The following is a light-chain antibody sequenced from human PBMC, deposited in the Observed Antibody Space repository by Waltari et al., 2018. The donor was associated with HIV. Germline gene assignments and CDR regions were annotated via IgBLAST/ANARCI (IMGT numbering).Light chain of an antibody. V-gene: IGLV1-47*01. CDR3: AAWDDSLSATV. Sequence: QSVLTQPPSASGTPGQRVTISCSGSSSNIGSNYVYWYQQLPGRAPKLLIDMSDQRPAGVPGRCSESKSGTSASLAISGLRSEDEAEYYWAAWDDSLSATVFGGGTKLTVL. J-gene: IGLJ2*01. CDR1: SSNIGSNY. CDR2: MSD.